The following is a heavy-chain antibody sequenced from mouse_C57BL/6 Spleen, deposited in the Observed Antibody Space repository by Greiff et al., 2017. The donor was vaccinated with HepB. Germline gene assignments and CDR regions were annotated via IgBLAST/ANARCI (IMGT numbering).Heavy chain of an antibody. J-gene: IGHJ3*01. CDR1: GFTFSSSA. D-gene: IGHD1-1*01. CDR3: ARDRTTGFAY. V-gene: IGHV5-4*01. CDR2: ISDGGSYT. Sequence: EVKLVESGGGFVKPGGSLKLSCAASGFTFSSSAMSWVRQTPEKRLEWVATISDGGSYTYYPDNVKGRFTISRDNAKNNLYLQMSHLKSEDTAMYYCARDRTTGFAYWGQGTLVTVSA.